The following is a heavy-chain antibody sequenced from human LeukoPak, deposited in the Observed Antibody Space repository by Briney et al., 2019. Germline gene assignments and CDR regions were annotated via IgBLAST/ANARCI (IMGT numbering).Heavy chain of an antibody. CDR3: ARAYSSSWSHYYMDV. D-gene: IGHD6-13*01. Sequence: ASVKVSCKASGYTFTGYYMHWVRQAPGQGLEWMGWINPNSGGTHYTQKFQDRVTMTRDTSISTAYMELRSLRSDDTAVYYCARAYSSSWSHYYMDVWGKGTTVTVSS. CDR2: INPNSGGT. V-gene: IGHV1-2*02. J-gene: IGHJ6*03. CDR1: GYTFTGYY.